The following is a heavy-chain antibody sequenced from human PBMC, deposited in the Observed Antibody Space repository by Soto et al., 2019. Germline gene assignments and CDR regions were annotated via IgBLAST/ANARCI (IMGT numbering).Heavy chain of an antibody. Sequence: GGSLRLSCAASGFTFSSYSMNWVRQAPGKGLEWVSSISSSSSYIYYADSVKGRFTISRDNAKNSLYLQMNSLRAEDTAVYYCAKDQPGYSYGYGLGYWGQGTLVTVSS. D-gene: IGHD5-18*01. V-gene: IGHV3-21*01. CDR1: GFTFSSYS. CDR3: AKDQPGYSYGYGLGY. J-gene: IGHJ4*02. CDR2: ISSSSSYI.